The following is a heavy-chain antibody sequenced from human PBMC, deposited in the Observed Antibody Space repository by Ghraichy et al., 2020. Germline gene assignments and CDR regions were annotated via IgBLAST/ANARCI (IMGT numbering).Heavy chain of an antibody. D-gene: IGHD4-17*01. V-gene: IGHV3-21*01. Sequence: GGSLRLSCAASGFTFSSYSMNWVRQAPGKGLEWVSSISSSSSYIYYADSVKGRFTISRDNAKNSLYLQMNSLRAEDTAVYYCARRGAMVTTSRYYFDYWGQGTLVTVSS. CDR3: ARRGAMVTTSRYYFDY. CDR1: GFTFSSYS. J-gene: IGHJ4*02. CDR2: ISSSSSYI.